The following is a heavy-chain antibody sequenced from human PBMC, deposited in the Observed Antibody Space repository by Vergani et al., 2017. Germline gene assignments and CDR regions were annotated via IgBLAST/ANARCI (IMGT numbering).Heavy chain of an antibody. CDR2: ISSSSSYI. CDR3: ARSTVSLFDY. D-gene: IGHD4-17*01. V-gene: IGHV3-21*01. J-gene: IGHJ4*02. Sequence: EVQLVESGGGLVKPGWSLRLSCAASGFTFSSYSMNWVRQAPGKGLEWVSSISSSSSYIYYADSVKGRFTISRDNAKNSLYLQMNSLRAEDTAVYYCARSTVSLFDYWGQGTLVTVSS. CDR1: GFTFSSYS.